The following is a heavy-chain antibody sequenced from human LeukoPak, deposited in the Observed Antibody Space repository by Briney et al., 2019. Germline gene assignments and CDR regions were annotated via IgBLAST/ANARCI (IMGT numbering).Heavy chain of an antibody. V-gene: IGHV3-15*01. CDR2: IRSKTDGGTT. Sequence: GGSLRLSCAASGFTFSNAWMSWVRQAPGQGLEWVGRIRSKTDGGTTDYAAPVKGRFTISRDDSKTTLFLQMDSLKTEDTAVYHCTTDTAGYNTFDFWGQGTLVTVSS. CDR1: GFTFSNAW. CDR3: TTDTAGYNTFDF. D-gene: IGHD5-24*01. J-gene: IGHJ4*02.